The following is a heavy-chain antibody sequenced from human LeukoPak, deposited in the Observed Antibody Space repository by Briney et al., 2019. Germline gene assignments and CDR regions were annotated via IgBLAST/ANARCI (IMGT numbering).Heavy chain of an antibody. CDR1: GFTFINYA. V-gene: IGHV3-23*01. D-gene: IGHD6-19*01. CDR2: ISGSGGTT. J-gene: IGHJ4*02. CDR3: AKRRTSGWSRAALEY. Sequence: GGSLRLSCAASGFTFINYAMTWVRQAPGKGLEWVSDISGSGGTTYYADSVKGRFTVSRDNPKNTLYLQINSLRVGDTAVYYCAKRRTSGWSRAALEYWGPGTLVTVSS.